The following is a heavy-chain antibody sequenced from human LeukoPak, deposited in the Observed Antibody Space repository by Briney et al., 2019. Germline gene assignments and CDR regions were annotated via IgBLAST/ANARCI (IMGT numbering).Heavy chain of an antibody. CDR3: AKPRRMGGDVDDAFDI. Sequence: ASVKVSCKASGYTFTSYHMHWVRQAPGQGLEWMGIINPSGGSTGYAQKFQGRVTMTRDTSTSTVYMDLSSLRSEDTAVYYCAKPRRMGGDVDDAFDIWGQGTMVTVSS. J-gene: IGHJ3*02. D-gene: IGHD1-26*01. CDR2: INPSGGST. CDR1: GYTFTSYH. V-gene: IGHV1-46*01.